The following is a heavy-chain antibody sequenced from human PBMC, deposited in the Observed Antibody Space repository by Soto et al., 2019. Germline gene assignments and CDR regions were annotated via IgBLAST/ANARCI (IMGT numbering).Heavy chain of an antibody. V-gene: IGHV3-23*01. CDR3: AKDRYTSGSYGFDY. CDR2: ISASGGGQ. D-gene: IGHD3-10*01. Sequence: GGSLRLSCEVSGFTFSSYVMSWVRQAPGKGLEWVSTISASGGGQYYADSVTGRFTISRDNSKNTLYLQMNSLRAWDTALFYCAKDRYTSGSYGFDYWGHGTLVTVSS. CDR1: GFTFSSYV. J-gene: IGHJ4*01.